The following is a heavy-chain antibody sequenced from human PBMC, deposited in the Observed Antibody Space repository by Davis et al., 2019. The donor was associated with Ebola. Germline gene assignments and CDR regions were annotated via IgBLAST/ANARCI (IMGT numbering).Heavy chain of an antibody. J-gene: IGHJ2*01. CDR3: ARLDSTGYYYLSRYFDL. V-gene: IGHV5-51*01. CDR2: IYPGDSDA. CDR1: GYSFTSYW. D-gene: IGHD3-22*01. Sequence: GESLKISCTASGYSFTSYWIGWVRQLPGKGLEWMGIIYPGDSDARYSPSFQGQVTISADTSISTAYLQWSSLKASDTAMYYCARLDSTGYYYLSRYFDLWGRGTLVTVSS.